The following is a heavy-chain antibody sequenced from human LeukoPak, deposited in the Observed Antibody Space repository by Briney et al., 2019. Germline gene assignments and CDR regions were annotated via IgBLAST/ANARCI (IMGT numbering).Heavy chain of an antibody. CDR2: INTDGSST. Sequence: PGGSLRLSCAASGFTFCSHWMYWVSQAPGKGLVWVSRINTDGSSTSYADSVKGRFTISRDNAKNTLHLQMNSLRAEDTAVYCSARERIDCSSTSCYGGGSDYWGQGTLVTASS. D-gene: IGHD2-2*01. J-gene: IGHJ4*02. V-gene: IGHV3-74*01. CDR1: GFTFCSHW. CDR3: ARERIDCSSTSCYGGGSDY.